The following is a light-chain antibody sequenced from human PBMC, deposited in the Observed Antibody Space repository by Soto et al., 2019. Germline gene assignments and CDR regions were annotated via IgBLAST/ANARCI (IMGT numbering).Light chain of an antibody. V-gene: IGKV3-20*01. CDR3: QQYGNSPS. CDR1: QRVSGSS. Sequence: ELTQSPGTLSLSPGDRATLSCRASQRVSGSSLAWYQQKPGQAPRLLIYGGSNRATGVPDRFSGSGSGADFTLPISRLEPEDFAVYHCQQYGNSPSFGQGTKLEIK. CDR2: GGS. J-gene: IGKJ2*01.